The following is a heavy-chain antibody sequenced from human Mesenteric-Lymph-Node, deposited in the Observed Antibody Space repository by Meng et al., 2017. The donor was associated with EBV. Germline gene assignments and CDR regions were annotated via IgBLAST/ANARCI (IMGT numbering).Heavy chain of an antibody. V-gene: IGHV4-30-4*01. CDR2: ISDGGNT. CDR1: GGSISSGGYY. CDR3: ARSYDSSGYQFDP. J-gene: IGHJ5*02. Sequence: QVQLQESGPGLVXPXXXXXLTXAVSGGSISSGGYYWSWIRQPPGKGLEWIVYISDGGNTYYNPSLKSRLSISVDTSKNQFSLKLTSVTAADTAVYYCARSYDSSGYQFDPWAREPWSPSPQ. D-gene: IGHD3-22*01.